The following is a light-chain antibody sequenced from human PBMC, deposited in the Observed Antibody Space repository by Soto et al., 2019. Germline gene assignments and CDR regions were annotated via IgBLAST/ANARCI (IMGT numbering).Light chain of an antibody. CDR2: GNS. CDR1: SSNIGAGYD. CDR3: QSYDSSLSGPV. J-gene: IGLJ2*01. V-gene: IGLV1-40*01. Sequence: QSVLTQPPSVSGAPGQRVTISCTGSSSNIGAGYDVHWYQQLPGTAPKLLIYGNSNRPSGVPDRFSVSKAGTSASLAITGLQVEDEADYYCQSYDSSLSGPVFGGGTKLTV.